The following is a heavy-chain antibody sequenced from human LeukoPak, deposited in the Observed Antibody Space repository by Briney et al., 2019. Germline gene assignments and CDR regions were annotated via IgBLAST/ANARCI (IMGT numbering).Heavy chain of an antibody. V-gene: IGHV1-2*02. CDR1: GYTFTGYY. CDR3: ARAYAPPLEYCSGGSCYSESLDP. CDR2: INPHSGGT. Sequence: ASVKVSCKASGYTFTGYYMHWVRQAPGQGLEWMGWINPHSGGTHYAQKSQGRVTMTRDTSISTAYMELSRLRSDDTAVYYCARAYAPPLEYCSGGSCYSESLDPWGQGTLVTVSS. D-gene: IGHD2-15*01. J-gene: IGHJ5*02.